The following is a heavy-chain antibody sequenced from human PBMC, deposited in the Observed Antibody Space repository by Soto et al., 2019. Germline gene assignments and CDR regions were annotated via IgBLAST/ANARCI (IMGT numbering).Heavy chain of an antibody. Sequence: EVQLLESGGGLVQPGGSLRLSCAASGFTFSSYAMSWVRQAPGKGLEWVSAISGSGGSTYYADSVKGRFTISRDNSKNTLYLQMNSLRAEDTAVYYCAKGAAYYYDSSGYYYSFWGQGTLVTFSS. CDR1: GFTFSSYA. D-gene: IGHD3-22*01. CDR2: ISGSGGST. V-gene: IGHV3-23*01. CDR3: AKGAAYYYDSSGYYYSF. J-gene: IGHJ4*02.